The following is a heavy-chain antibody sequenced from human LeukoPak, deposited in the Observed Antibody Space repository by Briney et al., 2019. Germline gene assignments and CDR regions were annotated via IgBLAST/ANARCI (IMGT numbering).Heavy chain of an antibody. CDR3: ATDGGVRVFDY. Sequence: ASVKVSCKASGYTFTGYYMHWVRQAPGKGLEWMGGFDPEDGETIYAQKFQGRVIMTEDTSTDTAYMELSSLRSEDTAVYYCATDGGVRVFDYWGQGTLVTVSS. V-gene: IGHV1-24*01. D-gene: IGHD3-10*01. J-gene: IGHJ4*02. CDR2: FDPEDGET. CDR1: GYTFTGYY.